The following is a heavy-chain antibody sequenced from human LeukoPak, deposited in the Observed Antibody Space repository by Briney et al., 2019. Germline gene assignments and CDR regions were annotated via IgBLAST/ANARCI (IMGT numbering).Heavy chain of an antibody. CDR3: ARGGIVGATTPFDY. V-gene: IGHV1-18*01. Sequence: EASVTVSCKASGYTFTIYGINWVRQAPGQGLEWMGWISAYNGNTNYAQKLQGRVTMTTDTSTSTAYMELRSLRSDDTAVYYCARGGIVGATTPFDYWGQGTLVTVSS. CDR1: GYTFTIYG. CDR2: ISAYNGNT. D-gene: IGHD1-26*01. J-gene: IGHJ4*02.